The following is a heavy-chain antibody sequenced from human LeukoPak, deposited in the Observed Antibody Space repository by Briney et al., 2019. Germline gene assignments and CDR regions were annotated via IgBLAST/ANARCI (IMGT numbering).Heavy chain of an antibody. J-gene: IGHJ4*02. V-gene: IGHV7-4-1*02. Sequence: ASVKVSCKASGYSFTTYGMNWVRQAPGQGLEWMGWINTNAGNPTYAQGFAGRFVFSLDTSVSTAYLQISSLKAEDTAVYYCARLSGDITTDYWGQGTLVTVSS. D-gene: IGHD3-9*01. CDR1: GYSFTTYG. CDR3: ARLSGDITTDY. CDR2: INTNAGNP.